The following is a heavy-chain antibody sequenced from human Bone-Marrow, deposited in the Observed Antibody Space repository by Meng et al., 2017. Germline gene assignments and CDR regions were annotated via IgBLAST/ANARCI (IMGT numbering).Heavy chain of an antibody. CDR2: IYHSGST. Sequence: QVQLQQWGAGLLKPSETLSLTFAVYGGSFSDYYWSWLRQPPGKGLEWIGEIYHSGSTNYNPSLKSRVTISVDKSKNQFSLKLSSVTAADTAVYYCAREWGSGVPAANEVWFDPWGQGTLVTVSS. D-gene: IGHD2-2*01. V-gene: IGHV4-34*01. J-gene: IGHJ5*02. CDR1: GGSFSDYY. CDR3: AREWGSGVPAANEVWFDP.